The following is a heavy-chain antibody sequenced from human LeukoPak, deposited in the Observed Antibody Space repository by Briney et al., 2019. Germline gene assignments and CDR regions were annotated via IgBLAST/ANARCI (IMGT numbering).Heavy chain of an antibody. CDR3: ARGSVGARSNYVGARHYYFDY. CDR2: INPNSGGT. Sequence: ASVKVSCKASGYTFINYGVTWVRQAPGQGLEWMGWINPNSGGTKYAQKFQGWVTMTRDTSISTAYMELSRLTSDDTAVYYCARGSVGARSNYVGARHYYFDYWGQGTLVTVSS. J-gene: IGHJ4*02. D-gene: IGHD4-11*01. CDR1: GYTFINYG. V-gene: IGHV1-2*04.